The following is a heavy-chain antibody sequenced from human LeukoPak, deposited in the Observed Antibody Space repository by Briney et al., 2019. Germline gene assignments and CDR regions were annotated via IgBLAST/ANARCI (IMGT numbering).Heavy chain of an antibody. CDR1: GFTFSSYW. V-gene: IGHV3-7*01. CDR3: ARDTPVTYYDYVWGSYRPYYFDY. J-gene: IGHJ4*02. CDR2: IKQDGSEK. Sequence: GGSLRLSCAASGFTFSSYWMSWVRQAPGKGLEWVANIKQDGSEKYYVDSVKGRFTISRDNAKNSLYLQMNSLRAEDTAVYYCARDTPVTYYDYVWGSYRPYYFDYWGQGTLVTVSS. D-gene: IGHD3-16*02.